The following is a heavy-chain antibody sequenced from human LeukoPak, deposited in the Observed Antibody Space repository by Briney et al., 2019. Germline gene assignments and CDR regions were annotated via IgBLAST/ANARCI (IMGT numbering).Heavy chain of an antibody. CDR2: IDRDGGSA. V-gene: IGHV3-74*01. Sequence: GGSLRLSCAASGFNFRAYSMNWVRQAPGRGLVWVSRIDRDGGSATYADSVKGRFAISRDNAKNTLYLQMNSLRTEDTAVYYCAKTFYDYVWGSLDAFHIWGQGTMVTVSS. CDR1: GFNFRAYS. CDR3: AKTFYDYVWGSLDAFHI. J-gene: IGHJ3*02. D-gene: IGHD3-16*01.